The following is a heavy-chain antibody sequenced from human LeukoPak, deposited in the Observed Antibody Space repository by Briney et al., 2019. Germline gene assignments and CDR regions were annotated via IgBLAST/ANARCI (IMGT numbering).Heavy chain of an antibody. CDR1: GGSFSSGSYY. J-gene: IGHJ4*02. V-gene: IGHV4-61*02. CDR2: IYTSGST. CDR3: ASVEYNWNDVDY. D-gene: IGHD1-20*01. Sequence: SQTLSLTCTVSGGSFSSGSYYWSWIRQPAGKGLEWIGRIYTSGSTNYNPSLKSRVTISVDTSKNQFSLKLSSVTAADTAVYYCASVEYNWNDVDYWGQGTLVTVSS.